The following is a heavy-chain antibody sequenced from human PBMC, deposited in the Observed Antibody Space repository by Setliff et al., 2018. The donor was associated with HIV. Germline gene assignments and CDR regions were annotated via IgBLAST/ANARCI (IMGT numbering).Heavy chain of an antibody. V-gene: IGHV4-4*07. CDR3: ARAPSCADSWCYMYYYYYYGMDV. Sequence: SETLSLTCVVSGYSVTSDYHWGWIRQPAGKGLEWIGRIYSSGSTKYNPSLKSRVTISLDTSKKQFSLRLNSVTAADTGVYYCARAPSCADSWCYMYYYYYYGMDVWGLGTTVTVSS. CDR1: GYSVTSDYH. CDR2: IYSSGST. D-gene: IGHD2-8*01. J-gene: IGHJ6*02.